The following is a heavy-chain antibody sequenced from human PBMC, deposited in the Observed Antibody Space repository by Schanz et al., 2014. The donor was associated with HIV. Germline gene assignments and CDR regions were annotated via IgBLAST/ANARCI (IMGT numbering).Heavy chain of an antibody. CDR1: GFIFSSYA. V-gene: IGHV3-33*06. D-gene: IGHD6-19*01. CDR3: AKDPYQGSSGWLD. J-gene: IGHJ1*01. Sequence: QVQLVESGGGVVQPGRSLRLSCAASGFIFSSYAMHWVRQAPGKGLEWVAVIWYDGSNKYYGDSVKGRFTISRDNSKNTLYLQMNSLRAEDTAVYYCAKDPYQGSSGWLDWGQGTLVTVSS. CDR2: IWYDGSNK.